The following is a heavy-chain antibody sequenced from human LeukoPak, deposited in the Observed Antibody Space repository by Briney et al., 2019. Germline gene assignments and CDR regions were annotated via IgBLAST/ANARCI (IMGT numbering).Heavy chain of an antibody. D-gene: IGHD3/OR15-3a*01. J-gene: IGHJ4*02. CDR3: ARGGPTKFDY. Sequence: SETLSLTCTVSGGSISSSYWSWIRQSPGKGLGWIGYIYDSGSTNYNPSLKSRVTISVDTSKNQFSLKLGSVTAADTAVYYCARGGPTKFDYWGQGTLVTVSS. CDR1: GGSISSSY. V-gene: IGHV4-59*01. CDR2: IYDSGST.